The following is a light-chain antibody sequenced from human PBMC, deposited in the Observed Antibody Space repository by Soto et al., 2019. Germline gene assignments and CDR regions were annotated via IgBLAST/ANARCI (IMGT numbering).Light chain of an antibody. V-gene: IGLV1-51*02. CDR3: ATWDSSLSVVV. Sequence: QSVLTQPPSVSATPGQKVTMSCSGSSSNIGSNFVSWYQHPPGTAPNLLIYENNRRRSGVSDRFSGSKSGTSATLDITGLQTGDEADHYCATWDSSLSVVVFGGGTKLTVL. CDR1: SSNIGSNF. CDR2: ENN. J-gene: IGLJ3*02.